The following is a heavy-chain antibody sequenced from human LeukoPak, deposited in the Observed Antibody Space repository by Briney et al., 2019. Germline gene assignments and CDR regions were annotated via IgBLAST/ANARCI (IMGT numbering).Heavy chain of an antibody. D-gene: IGHD6-19*01. CDR3: ARVHSSGWYYFDY. CDR1: GGSISSHY. CDR2: IYYSGST. J-gene: IGHJ4*02. V-gene: IGHV4-59*11. Sequence: SETLSLTCTVSGGSISSHYWSWIRQPPGEGLEWIGYIYYSGSTNYNPSLKSRVTISVDTSKNQFSLKLSSVTAADTAVYYCARVHSSGWYYFDYWGQGTLVTVSS.